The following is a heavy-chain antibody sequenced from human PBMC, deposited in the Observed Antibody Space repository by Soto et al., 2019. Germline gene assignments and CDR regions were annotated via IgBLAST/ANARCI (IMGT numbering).Heavy chain of an antibody. V-gene: IGHV3-23*01. J-gene: IGHJ4*02. CDR2: ISGSGGST. CDR3: AKVRNMDYYDSSGYYRYYFDY. D-gene: IGHD3-22*01. Sequence: PGGSLRLSCAASGFTFSSYAMSWVRQAPGKGLEWVSAISGSGGSTYYADSVKGRFTISRDNSKNTLYLQMNSLRAEDTAVYYCAKVRNMDYYDSSGYYRYYFDYWGQGTLVTVSS. CDR1: GFTFSSYA.